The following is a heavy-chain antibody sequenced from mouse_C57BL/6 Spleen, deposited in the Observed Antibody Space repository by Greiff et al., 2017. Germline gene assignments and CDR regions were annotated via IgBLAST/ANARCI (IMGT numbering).Heavy chain of an antibody. CDR2: ISSGSSTI. V-gene: IGHV5-17*01. D-gene: IGHD2-2*01. CDR1: GFTFSDYG. CDR3: ARGSTRVTAGAMDY. Sequence: DVQLVESGGGLVKPGGSLKLSCAASGFTFSDYGMHWVRQAPEKGLEWVAYISSGSSTIYYAATVKGRFTISRDNAKSTLCLQMTSLRSEDTAMYYCARGSTRVTAGAMDYWGQGTSVTVSS. J-gene: IGHJ4*01.